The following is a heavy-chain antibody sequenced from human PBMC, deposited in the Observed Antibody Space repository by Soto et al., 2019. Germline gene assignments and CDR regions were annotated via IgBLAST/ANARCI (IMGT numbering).Heavy chain of an antibody. J-gene: IGHJ3*02. V-gene: IGHV1-69*01. Sequence: QVQLVQSGAEVTKPGSSVKVSCKASGGTFSSYAISWVRQAPGQGLEWMGGIIPIFGTANYAQKFQGRVTITADESTSTAYMELSSLRSEDTAVYYCARPPGYCSGGSCYSDAFDIWGQGTMVTVSS. CDR1: GGTFSSYA. CDR3: ARPPGYCSGGSCYSDAFDI. D-gene: IGHD2-15*01. CDR2: IIPIFGTA.